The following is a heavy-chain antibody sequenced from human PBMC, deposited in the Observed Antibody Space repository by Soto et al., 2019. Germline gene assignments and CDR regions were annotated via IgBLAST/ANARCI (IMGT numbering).Heavy chain of an antibody. Sequence: SETLSLTCTVSGGSISSSSYYWGWIRQPPGKGLEWIGSIYYSGSTYYNPSLKSRVTISVDTSKNQFSLKLSPVTAADTAVYYCARHGTHIVLMVYATNWFDPWGQGTLVTVSS. D-gene: IGHD2-8*01. V-gene: IGHV4-39*01. CDR3: ARHGTHIVLMVYATNWFDP. CDR1: GGSISSSSYY. J-gene: IGHJ5*02. CDR2: IYYSGST.